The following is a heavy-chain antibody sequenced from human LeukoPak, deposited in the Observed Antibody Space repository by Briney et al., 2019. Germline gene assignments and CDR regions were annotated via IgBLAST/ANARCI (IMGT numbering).Heavy chain of an antibody. CDR2: IIPILGIA. CDR1: GYTFTSYA. Sequence: ASVTVSCKASGYTFTSYAISWVRQAPGQGLEWMGRIIPILGIANSAQKFQGRVTITADKSTYTAYLELSSLRSEDTAVYYCARDSGSYSDAFDIWGQGTMVTVSS. J-gene: IGHJ3*02. CDR3: ARDSGSYSDAFDI. V-gene: IGHV1-69*04. D-gene: IGHD1-26*01.